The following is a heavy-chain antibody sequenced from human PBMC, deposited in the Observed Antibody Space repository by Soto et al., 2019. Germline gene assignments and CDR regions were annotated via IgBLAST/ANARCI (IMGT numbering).Heavy chain of an antibody. Sequence: GESLKISCKGSGYSFTSYWICWVRQMPGKGLEWMGIIYPGDSDTRYSPSFQGQVTISADKSISTAYLQWSSLKASDTAMYYCARPRDGHKGKNYYGMDVWAQGTTVTVSS. V-gene: IGHV5-51*01. CDR3: ARPRDGHKGKNYYGMDV. CDR2: IYPGDSDT. CDR1: GYSFTSYW. J-gene: IGHJ6*02.